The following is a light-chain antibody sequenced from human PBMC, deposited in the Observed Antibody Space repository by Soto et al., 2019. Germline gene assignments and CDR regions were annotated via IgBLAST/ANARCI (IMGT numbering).Light chain of an antibody. CDR3: QQYYSIPLT. CDR1: QSVLYSSNNKNY. V-gene: IGKV4-1*01. J-gene: IGKJ4*01. Sequence: DIVMTQSPDSLAVSLGERATMNCKSSQSVLYSSNNKNYLAWYQQKPGQPPKLLIYWASTQESGVPDRFSGSGSGTDFTLTISSLQAEDVAVYYCQQYYSIPLTFGGGTKVEIK. CDR2: WAS.